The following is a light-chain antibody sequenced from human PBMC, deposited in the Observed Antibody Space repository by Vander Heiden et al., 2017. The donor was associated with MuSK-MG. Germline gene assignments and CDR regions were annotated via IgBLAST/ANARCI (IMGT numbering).Light chain of an antibody. J-gene: IGKJ1*01. CDR1: QSISSW. Sequence: DIKMTQSPSPLSASVGDRVTITCRASQSISSWLAWYQQKPGKAPKLLIYKASSFESGVPSTFHGSGPGREFTLTISSLQPDDFATYYCLQYTSASRTFGQGTRLEMK. CDR2: KAS. CDR3: LQYTSASRT. V-gene: IGKV1-5*03.